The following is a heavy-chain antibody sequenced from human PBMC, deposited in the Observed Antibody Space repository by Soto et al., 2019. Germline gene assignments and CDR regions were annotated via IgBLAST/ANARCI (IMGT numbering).Heavy chain of an antibody. J-gene: IGHJ6*02. Sequence: QVQLVESGGGVVQPGRSLRLSCAASGFTFSSYGMHWVRQAPGKGLEWVAVILYDGSNKYYADSVKGRFTISRDNSKNTLYLQMTSLRAEDTAVYYCATRIVGRNYSYDMDVWGQGTTVTVSS. CDR1: GFTFSSYG. D-gene: IGHD3-22*01. CDR3: ATRIVGRNYSYDMDV. V-gene: IGHV3-30*03. CDR2: ILYDGSNK.